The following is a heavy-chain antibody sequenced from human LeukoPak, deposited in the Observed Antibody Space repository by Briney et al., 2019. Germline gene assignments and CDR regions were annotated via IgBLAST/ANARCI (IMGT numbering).Heavy chain of an antibody. CDR2: ISAYNGNT. D-gene: IGHD6-13*01. V-gene: IGHV1-18*01. Sequence: GASVKVSCKASGYTFDSYGINWVRQAPGQGLEWMGWISAYNGNTNYAQKLQGRVTMTTDTSTSTAYMGLRSLRSDDTAVYYCARDRTIAAAGTPDYWGQGTLVTVS. J-gene: IGHJ4*02. CDR1: GYTFDSYG. CDR3: ARDRTIAAAGTPDY.